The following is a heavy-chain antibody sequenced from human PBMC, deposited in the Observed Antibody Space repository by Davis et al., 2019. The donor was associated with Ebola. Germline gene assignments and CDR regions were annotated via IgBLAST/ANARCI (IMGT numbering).Heavy chain of an antibody. CDR2: IYYSGST. D-gene: IGHD6-13*01. Sequence: PGGSLRLSCTVSGGSISSYYWSWIRQPPGKGLEWIGYIYYSGSTNYNPSLRSRVTISVDTSKNQFSLRLSSVTAADTAIYYCARVGSSSFYYGMDVWGQGTTATVSS. V-gene: IGHV4-59*01. J-gene: IGHJ6*02. CDR3: ARVGSSSFYYGMDV. CDR1: GGSISSYY.